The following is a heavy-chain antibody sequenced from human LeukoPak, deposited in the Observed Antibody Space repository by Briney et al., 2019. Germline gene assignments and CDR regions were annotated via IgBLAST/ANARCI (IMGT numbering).Heavy chain of an antibody. V-gene: IGHV4-34*01. CDR2: INHSGST. CDR3: ASCYCSGGSCYSGWFDP. J-gene: IGHJ5*02. Sequence: SETLSLTCAVYGGSFSGYYWSWIRQPPGKGLEWIGEINHSGSTNYNPSLKSRVTISVDTSKNQFSLKLSSVTAADTAVYYCASCYCSGGSCYSGWFDPWGQGTLVIVSS. CDR1: GGSFSGYY. D-gene: IGHD2-15*01.